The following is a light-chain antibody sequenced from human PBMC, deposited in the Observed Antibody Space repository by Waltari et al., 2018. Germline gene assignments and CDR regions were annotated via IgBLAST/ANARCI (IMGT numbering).Light chain of an antibody. J-gene: IGKJ5*01. CDR2: WAS. Sequence: EIVMTQSPDSLAVSLGERAAINCKSSRSVFYNSNNNNYLAWYQQKPRQPPKRPINWASSRESGVPDRFSGSGSGTDFTLTISSLQAEDVAVYYCQQYYSSPISFGQGTRLEIK. V-gene: IGKV4-1*01. CDR1: RSVFYNSNNNNY. CDR3: QQYYSSPIS.